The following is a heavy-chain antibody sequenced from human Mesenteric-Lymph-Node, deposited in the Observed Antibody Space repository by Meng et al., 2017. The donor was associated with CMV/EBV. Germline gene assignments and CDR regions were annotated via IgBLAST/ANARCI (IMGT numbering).Heavy chain of an antibody. D-gene: IGHD1-26*01. J-gene: IGHJ6*02. Sequence: GGSRLSCAASGFTFSSYGMHWVRQAPGKGLEWVAFIRYDGSNKYYADSVKGRFTISRDNSKNTLYLQMNSLRAEDTAVYFCARDQLVGATSNPYYYYYGMDVWGQGTTVTVSS. CDR2: IRYDGSNK. V-gene: IGHV3-30*02. CDR1: GFTFSSYG. CDR3: ARDQLVGATSNPYYYYYGMDV.